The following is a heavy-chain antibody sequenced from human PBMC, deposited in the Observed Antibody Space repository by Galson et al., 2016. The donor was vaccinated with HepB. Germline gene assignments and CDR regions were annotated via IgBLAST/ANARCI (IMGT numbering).Heavy chain of an antibody. D-gene: IGHD1-26*01. V-gene: IGHV4-4*02. CDR3: ARGTLGTTASMSFDY. CDR2: IYQTGTA. CDR1: GDSISNHYW. Sequence: ETLSLTCAVSGDSISNHYWWAWIRQSPEKGLEWIGEIYQTGTAHLDPSFTSRATMSVDKSKNQISLRLASVTAADTAVYYCARGTLGTTASMSFDYWGQGTLVSASS. J-gene: IGHJ4*02.